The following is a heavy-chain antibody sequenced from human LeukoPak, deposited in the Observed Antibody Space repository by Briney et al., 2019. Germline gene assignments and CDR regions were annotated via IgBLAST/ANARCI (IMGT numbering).Heavy chain of an antibody. CDR3: AKSQGYYYYGMDV. CDR1: GFTFSSYW. V-gene: IGHV3-7*01. Sequence: GGSLRLSCVASGFTFSSYWMTWVRQAPGKGLEWVANIKHDGSEKYYVDSMKGRFTISRDNAKNSLYLQMNSLRADDTAVYYCAKSQGYYYYGMDVWGQGTTVTVSS. J-gene: IGHJ6*02. CDR2: IKHDGSEK.